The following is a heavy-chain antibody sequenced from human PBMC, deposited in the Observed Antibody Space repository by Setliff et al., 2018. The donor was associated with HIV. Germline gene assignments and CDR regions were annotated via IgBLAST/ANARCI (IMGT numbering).Heavy chain of an antibody. J-gene: IGHJ4*02. CDR1: GVSITSATYY. CDR3: ASQYCSAGSCYSDY. D-gene: IGHD2-15*01. Sequence: SETLSLTCAVSGVSITSATYYWSWIRHSPGKGLEWIGYIDYSGSAFYNPSLKSRVTTSVDTSKNQFSLKLTSVTAADTAVYYCASQYCSAGSCYSDYWGQGTLVTVSS. CDR2: IDYSGSA. V-gene: IGHV4-39*01.